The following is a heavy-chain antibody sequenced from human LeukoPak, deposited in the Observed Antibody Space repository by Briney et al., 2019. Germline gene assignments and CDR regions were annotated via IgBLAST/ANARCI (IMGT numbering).Heavy chain of an antibody. CDR1: GFTFSSHW. CDR3: ARDNWSKYYFDY. D-gene: IGHD1/OR15-1a*01. J-gene: IGHJ4*02. CDR2: IEQVGSER. Sequence: GGSLRLSCAVSGFTFSSHWMSWVRQAPGKGREWVANIEQVGSERYYVDSVKGRFTISRDNAKNSLYLQMNSLRTEDTAVYYCARDNWSKYYFDYWGQGTLVTVSS. V-gene: IGHV3-7*01.